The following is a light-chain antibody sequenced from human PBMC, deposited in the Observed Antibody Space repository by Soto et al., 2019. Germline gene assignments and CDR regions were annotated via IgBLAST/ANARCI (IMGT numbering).Light chain of an antibody. Sequence: IVLTQSPGTLSLSPGERASLSCRASQSVGSSYLTWYQQKPGQAPRLLIYDASNRATGIPARFSGSGSGTDFTLTISSLEPEDFAVYYCQQRSNWPPKITFGQGTRLEIK. CDR2: DAS. V-gene: IGKV3-11*01. CDR3: QQRSNWPPKIT. J-gene: IGKJ5*01. CDR1: QSVGSSY.